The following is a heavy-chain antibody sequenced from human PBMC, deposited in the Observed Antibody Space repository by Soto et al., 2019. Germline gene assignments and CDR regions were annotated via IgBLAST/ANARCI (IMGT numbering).Heavy chain of an antibody. CDR1: GFTFSSYW. CDR3: SGEGVSPYCFDY. V-gene: IGHV3-7*03. D-gene: IGHD3-16*01. J-gene: IGHJ4*02. Sequence: EVQLVESGGGLVQPGGSLRLSCAASGFTFSSYWMSWVRQAPGKGLEWVANIKQDGSEKYYVDSVKGRFTISRDNAKNSLYLQMTGLRAEETAVYYCSGEGVSPYCFDYWGQGTLVNVS. CDR2: IKQDGSEK.